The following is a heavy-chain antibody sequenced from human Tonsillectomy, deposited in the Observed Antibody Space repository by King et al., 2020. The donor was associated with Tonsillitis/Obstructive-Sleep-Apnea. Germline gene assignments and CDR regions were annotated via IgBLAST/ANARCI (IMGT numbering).Heavy chain of an antibody. CDR2: ISWNSNSI. CDR3: AKDLIIAVSGTPGDAFDI. Sequence: VQLVESGGGLVEPGRSLRLSCAASGFTFDDYAMYWVRQVPGKGLEWVSGISWNSNSIGYADSVRGRFTISRENAKNSLYLQMNSLRAEATALYYCAKDLIIAVSGTPGDAFDIWGQGTKVTVSS. V-gene: IGHV3-9*01. J-gene: IGHJ3*02. D-gene: IGHD6-13*01. CDR1: GFTFDDYA.